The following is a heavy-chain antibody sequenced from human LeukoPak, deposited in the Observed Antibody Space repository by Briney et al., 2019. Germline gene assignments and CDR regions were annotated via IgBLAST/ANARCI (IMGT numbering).Heavy chain of an antibody. Sequence: ASVKVSCKASGYTFTSYAMNWVRQAPGQGLEWMGWINTNTGNPTYAQGFTGRFVFSLDTSVSTAYLQISSLKAEDTAVYYCARDTLIHSWHFSPPLRHHGMDVRGQGTTVTVSS. CDR2: INTNTGNP. CDR3: ARDTLIHSWHFSPPLRHHGMDV. V-gene: IGHV7-4-1*02. J-gene: IGHJ6*02. CDR1: GYTFTSYA. D-gene: IGHD3-3*02.